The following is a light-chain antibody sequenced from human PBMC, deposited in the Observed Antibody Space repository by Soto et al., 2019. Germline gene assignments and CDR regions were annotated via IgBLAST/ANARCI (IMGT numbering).Light chain of an antibody. CDR3: SAYAGSNNFV. J-gene: IGLJ1*01. CDR1: SSDVGGYNY. V-gene: IGLV2-8*01. Sequence: QSVLTQPPSASGSPGQSVTISCTGTSSDVGGYNYVSWYQQHPGRAPKVMIYEVSKRPSGVPDRFSGSKSGNTASLTVSGLQAEDEADYYCSAYAGSNNFVFGTETKLTVL. CDR2: EVS.